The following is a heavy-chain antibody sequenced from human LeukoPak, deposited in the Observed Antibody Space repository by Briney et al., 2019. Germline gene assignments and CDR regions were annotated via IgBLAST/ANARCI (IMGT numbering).Heavy chain of an antibody. D-gene: IGHD4-17*01. CDR3: ARVRATVTDPLDY. V-gene: IGHV4-34*01. CDR1: GGSFSGYY. CDR2: INHSGST. J-gene: IGHJ4*02. Sequence: SETLSLTCAVYGGSFSGYYWSWIRQPPGKGLEWIGEINHSGSTNYNPSLKSRVTISVDTSKNQFSLKLSSVTAADTAVYYCARVRATVTDPLDYWGQGTLVTVSS.